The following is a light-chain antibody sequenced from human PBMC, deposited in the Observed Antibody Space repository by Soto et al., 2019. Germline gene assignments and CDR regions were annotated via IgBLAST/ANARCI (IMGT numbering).Light chain of an antibody. CDR1: RSILYTSNNKNY. V-gene: IGKV4-1*01. CDR3: QQYYPPPPT. J-gene: IGKJ2*01. CDR2: WAS. Sequence: DIVMTQSPDSLAVSLGERATINCKSSRSILYTSNNKNYLAWYQQRPGQPPQLLIFWASSRESGVPARFIASGSGTDFTLTISSLQAEDVAVYYCQQYYPPPPTFGQGTKLEIK.